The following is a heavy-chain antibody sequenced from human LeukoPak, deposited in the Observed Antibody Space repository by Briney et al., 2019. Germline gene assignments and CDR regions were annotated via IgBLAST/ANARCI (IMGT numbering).Heavy chain of an antibody. D-gene: IGHD6-19*01. CDR3: ARWDSRGFPAGYYYGMDV. CDR2: IIPIFGTA. J-gene: IGHJ6*02. V-gene: IGHV1-69*13. CDR1: GGTFSSYA. Sequence: SVKVSCKASGGTFSSYAISWVRQAPGQGLEWMGGIIPIFGTANYAQKFQGRVTITADESTSTAYVELSSLRSEDTAVYYCARWDSRGFPAGYYYGMDVWGQGTTVTVSS.